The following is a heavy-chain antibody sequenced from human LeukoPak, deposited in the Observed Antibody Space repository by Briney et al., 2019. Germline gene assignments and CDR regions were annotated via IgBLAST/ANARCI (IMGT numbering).Heavy chain of an antibody. CDR2: MNPNSGNT. V-gene: IGHV1-8*01. CDR1: GYTFTSYD. J-gene: IGHJ4*02. Sequence: ASVRVSCKASGYTFTSYDINWVRQATGQGLEWMGWMNPNSGNTGYAQKFQGRVTMTRNTSISTAYMELSSLRSEDTAVYYCARPYDSSGPGYDYWGQGTLVTVSS. D-gene: IGHD3-22*01. CDR3: ARPYDSSGPGYDY.